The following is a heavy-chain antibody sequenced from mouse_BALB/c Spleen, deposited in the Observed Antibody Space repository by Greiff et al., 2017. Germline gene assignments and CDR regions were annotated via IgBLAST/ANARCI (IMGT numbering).Heavy chain of an antibody. V-gene: IGHV4-1*02. J-gene: IGHJ4*01. CDR1: GFDFSRYW. CDR3: ARRGDGYYDYYAMDY. CDR2: INPDSSTI. D-gene: IGHD2-3*01. Sequence: EVQLVESGGGLVQPGGSLKLSCAASGFDFSRYWMSWVRQAPGKGLEWIGEINPDSSTINYTPSLKDKFIISRDNAKNTLYLQMSKVRSEDTALYYCARRGDGYYDYYAMDYWGQGTSVTVSS.